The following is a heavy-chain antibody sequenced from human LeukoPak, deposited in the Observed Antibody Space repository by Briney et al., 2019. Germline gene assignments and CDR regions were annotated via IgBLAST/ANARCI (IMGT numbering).Heavy chain of an antibody. J-gene: IGHJ4*02. CDR2: ISSSSSTK. D-gene: IGHD1-1*01. V-gene: IGHV3-48*02. CDR3: VRDPSGSGFAFDS. CDR1: GFTFSSNN. Sequence: GGSLRLSCAASGFTFSSNNMNWVRQAPGKGLEWVSFISSSSSTKYYADSVKGRFTISRDNAENTLYLQMNSLRDEDTAVYYCVRDPSGSGFAFDSWGQGALVTVSS.